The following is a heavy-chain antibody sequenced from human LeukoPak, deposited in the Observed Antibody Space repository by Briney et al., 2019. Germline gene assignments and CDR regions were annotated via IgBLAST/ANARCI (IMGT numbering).Heavy chain of an antibody. CDR2: MNPNSGNT. CDR1: GYTFTSYD. J-gene: IGHJ6*03. V-gene: IGHV1-8*03. D-gene: IGHD6-6*01. CDR3: ARGQLPTYYYYMDV. Sequence: ASVKVSRKASGYTFTSYDINWVRQATGQGLEWMGWMNPNSGNTGYAQKFQGRVTITRNTSISTPYMELSSLRSEDTAVYYCARGQLPTYYYYMDVWGKGTTVTVSS.